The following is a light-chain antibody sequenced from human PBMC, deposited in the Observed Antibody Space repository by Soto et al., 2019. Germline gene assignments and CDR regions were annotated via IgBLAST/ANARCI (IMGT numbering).Light chain of an antibody. CDR1: CSNIGSNY. J-gene: IGLJ3*02. CDR3: ATWDDTLSGPNWV. CDR2: SSH. V-gene: IGLV1-47*02. Sequence: QSVLTQPPSASGTPGQRVTISCSGSCSNIGSNYVYWYQQLPGTAPKLLIYSSHQRPSGVPDRFSASKSDTSASLAISGLRSEDEADYYCATWDDTLSGPNWVFGGGTKLTVL.